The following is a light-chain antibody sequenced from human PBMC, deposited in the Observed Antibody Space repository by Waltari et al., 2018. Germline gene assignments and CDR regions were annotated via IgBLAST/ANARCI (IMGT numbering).Light chain of an antibody. CDR2: GAS. Sequence: PGERATLSCRASQSVSSNLAWYQQKPGQAPRLLIYGASTRATGIPARFSGSGSGTEFTLTISSMQSEDFAVYYCQQYNNWPPLTFGGGTKVEIK. CDR3: QQYNNWPPLT. CDR1: QSVSSN. V-gene: IGKV3-15*01. J-gene: IGKJ4*01.